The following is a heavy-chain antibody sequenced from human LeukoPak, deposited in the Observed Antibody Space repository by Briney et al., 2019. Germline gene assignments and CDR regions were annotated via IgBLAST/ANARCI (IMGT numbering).Heavy chain of an antibody. CDR3: ARGSEYCGGDCYSRRFDY. D-gene: IGHD2-21*02. J-gene: IGHJ4*02. CDR1: GGSFSGYY. CDR2: INHSGST. Sequence: SETLSLTCAVYGGSFSGYYWSRIRQPPGKGLEWIGEINHSGSTNYNPSLKSRVTISVDTSKNQFSLKLSSVTAADTAVYYCARGSEYCGGDCYSRRFDYWGQGTLVTVSS. V-gene: IGHV4-34*01.